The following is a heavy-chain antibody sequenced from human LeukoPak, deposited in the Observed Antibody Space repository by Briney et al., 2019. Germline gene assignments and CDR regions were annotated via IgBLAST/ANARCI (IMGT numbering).Heavy chain of an antibody. V-gene: IGHV3-30-3*01. D-gene: IGHD2-21*02. J-gene: IGHJ4*02. CDR3: ARDIQAYCGGDCQPDAFDY. CDR2: ISYDGSNK. CDR1: GFTFSSYA. Sequence: GGPLRLSCAASGFTFSSYAMHWVRQAPGKGLEWVAVISYDGSNKYYADSVKGRFTISRDNSKNTLYLQMNSLRAEDTAVYYCARDIQAYCGGDCQPDAFDYWGQGTLVTVSS.